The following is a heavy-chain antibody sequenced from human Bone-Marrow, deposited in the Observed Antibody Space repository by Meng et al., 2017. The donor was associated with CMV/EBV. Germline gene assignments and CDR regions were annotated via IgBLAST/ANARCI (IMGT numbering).Heavy chain of an antibody. J-gene: IGHJ6*02. D-gene: IGHD2-2*02. V-gene: IGHV4-34*01. CDR2: INHSGST. CDR3: ARDCSSTSCYTPRYGMDV. CDR1: GGSFSGYY. Sequence: GSLRLSCAVYGGSFSGYYWSWIRQPPGKGLEWIGEINHSGSTNYNPSLKSRVTISVDTSKNQFSLKLSSVTAADTAVYYCARDCSSTSCYTPRYGMDVWGQGTTVTVSS.